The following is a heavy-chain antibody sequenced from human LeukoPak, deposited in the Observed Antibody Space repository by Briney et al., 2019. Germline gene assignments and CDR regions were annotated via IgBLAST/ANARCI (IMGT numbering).Heavy chain of an antibody. CDR3: ARVGQLTPYYYYYMDV. Sequence: PGVTLRLPCAASGFTFDVYGLSGVPQAPGKGLEWVNGINWNGGSTGYADSVKGRFTISRDNAKNSLYLQMTSLRAEDTALYYCARVGQLTPYYYYYMDVWGKGTPVTVSS. J-gene: IGHJ6*03. CDR2: INWNGGST. D-gene: IGHD6-13*01. CDR1: GFTFDVYG. V-gene: IGHV3-20*04.